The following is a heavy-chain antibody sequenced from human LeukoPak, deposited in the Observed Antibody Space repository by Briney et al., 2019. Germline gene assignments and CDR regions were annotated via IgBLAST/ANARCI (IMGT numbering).Heavy chain of an antibody. CDR2: IYYSGST. J-gene: IGHJ4*02. CDR1: GGSISSSSYY. Sequence: SETLSLTCTVSGGSISSSSYYWGWIRQPPGKGLEWIGSIYYSGSTYYNPSLKSRVTISVDTSRNQFSLKLSSVTAADTAVYYCARHWDSSSWYGRSYYFDYWGQGTLVTVSS. D-gene: IGHD6-13*01. CDR3: ARHWDSSSWYGRSYYFDY. V-gene: IGHV4-39*01.